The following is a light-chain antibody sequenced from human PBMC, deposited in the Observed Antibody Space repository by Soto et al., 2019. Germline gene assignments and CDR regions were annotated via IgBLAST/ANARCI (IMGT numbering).Light chain of an antibody. CDR3: QQYNSYSRTWT. V-gene: IGKV1-5*03. J-gene: IGKJ1*01. CDR2: KAS. CDR1: QSISSW. Sequence: DIQMTQSPSTLSASVGDRVTITCRARQSISSWLAWYQQKPGKAPKLLIYKASSLESGPPSRFSGSGSETEFTLTISSLQPDDFATYSCQQYNSYSRTWTFGQGTKVEIK.